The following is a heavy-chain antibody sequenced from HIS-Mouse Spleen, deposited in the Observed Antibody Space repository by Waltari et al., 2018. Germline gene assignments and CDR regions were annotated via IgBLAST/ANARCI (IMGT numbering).Heavy chain of an antibody. CDR2: SYPSGST. Sequence: QVQLQESGPGLVKPSETLSLTCTVSGYSISSGYYWGWIRQPPGKGLEGIGSSYPSGSTNYKPSLKSRVTTSVDTSKNQFSLKLSSVTAADTAVYYCARDPGYSSSSNAFDIWGQGTMVTVSS. CDR3: ARDPGYSSSSNAFDI. D-gene: IGHD6-6*01. V-gene: IGHV4-38-2*02. J-gene: IGHJ3*02. CDR1: GYSISSGYY.